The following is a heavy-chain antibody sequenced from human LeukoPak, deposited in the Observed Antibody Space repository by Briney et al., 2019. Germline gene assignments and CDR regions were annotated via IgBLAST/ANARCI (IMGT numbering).Heavy chain of an antibody. V-gene: IGHV5-51*01. D-gene: IGHD3-16*01. CDR1: GYSFTTHW. CDR2: TYPDDSNA. CDR3: ARLEEDLTLGVAGYWFVP. Sequence: GESLKISCKGSGYSFTTHWIGWVRQMPGKGLEWMGITYPDDSNARYSPSFQGQVTLSADKSINTAYLQWSSLRASDTAIYYCARLEEDLTLGVAGYWFVPWGQGTLVTVSS. J-gene: IGHJ5*02.